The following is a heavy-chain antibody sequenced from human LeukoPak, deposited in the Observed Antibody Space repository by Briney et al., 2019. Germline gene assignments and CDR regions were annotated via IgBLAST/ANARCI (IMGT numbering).Heavy chain of an antibody. Sequence: GGSLRLSCAASGFIVSNTYMTWVRQAPGKGLEWVSVIHNDGSTYYADSVKGRFTISRDNAKNSLYLQMNSLRAEDTAVYYCARASFGDYWGQGTLVTVSS. CDR3: ARASFGDY. J-gene: IGHJ4*02. CDR1: GFIVSNTY. D-gene: IGHD3-16*01. V-gene: IGHV3-53*01. CDR2: IHNDGST.